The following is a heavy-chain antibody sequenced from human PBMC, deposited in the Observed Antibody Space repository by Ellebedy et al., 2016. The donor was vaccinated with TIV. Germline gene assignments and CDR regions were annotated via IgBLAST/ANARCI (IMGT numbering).Heavy chain of an antibody. CDR3: ARENFYGMDV. CDR2: ISLTGTATGV. J-gene: IGHJ6*02. Sequence: GGSLRLSXAASGFTFSTYSMSWIRQAPGKGLEWVSFISLTGTATGVGYADSVRGRFTISRDDAKNSLYLEINSLRAEDSAVYYCARENFYGMDVWGQGTTVTVSS. CDR1: GFTFSTYS. V-gene: IGHV3-48*04.